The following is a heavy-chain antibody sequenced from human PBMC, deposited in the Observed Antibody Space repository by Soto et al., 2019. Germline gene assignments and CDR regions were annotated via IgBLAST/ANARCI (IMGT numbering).Heavy chain of an antibody. V-gene: IGHV3-23*01. CDR1: GFTSKNYD. Sequence: EVQLLESGGGLVQPGGSLRLSCVASGFTSKNYDMRWVRQAPGKGLEWVSGISGSGAITYYADSVRGRFTISRDNSKNTLYLQLNSLGAEDTAIYYCAKHRQFRSYYESAGHYNNWGQGTLVTVSS. D-gene: IGHD3-9*01. J-gene: IGHJ4*02. CDR3: AKHRQFRSYYESAGHYNN. CDR2: ISGSGAIT.